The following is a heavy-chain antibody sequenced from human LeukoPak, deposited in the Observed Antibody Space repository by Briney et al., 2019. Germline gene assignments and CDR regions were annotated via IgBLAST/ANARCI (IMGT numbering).Heavy chain of an antibody. D-gene: IGHD3-10*01. V-gene: IGHV3-11*06. CDR1: GFTFSDYY. Sequence: GGSLRLSCAASGFTFSDYYMSWIRQAPGKELEWVLYISSSSRYTNYADSVKGRFTISRDNAKNSLYLQMNSLRAEDTAVYYCARGRRGDYFDYWGQGTLVTVSS. J-gene: IGHJ4*02. CDR3: ARGRRGDYFDY. CDR2: ISSSSRYT.